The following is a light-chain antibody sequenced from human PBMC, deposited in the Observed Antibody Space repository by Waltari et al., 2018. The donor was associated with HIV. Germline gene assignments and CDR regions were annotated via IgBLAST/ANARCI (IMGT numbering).Light chain of an antibody. V-gene: IGLV4-69*01. CDR3: QTWGTPHVV. Sequence: QLVLTQSPSASASLGASVKLTCTLSSGHINYAIAWHQQQPEKGPRYLMKINSDGSNSKGDGIPDRFSGSSSGAERYLTISSLQSEDEADYYCQTWGTPHVVFGGGTKLTVL. CDR1: SGHINYA. J-gene: IGLJ2*01. CDR2: INSDGSN.